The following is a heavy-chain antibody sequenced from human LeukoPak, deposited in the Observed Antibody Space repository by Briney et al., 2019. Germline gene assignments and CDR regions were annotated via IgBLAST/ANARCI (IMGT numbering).Heavy chain of an antibody. CDR2: ISYDGSNK. Sequence: GRSLRLSCAASGFTFSSYAMHWVRQAPGKGLEWVAVISYDGSNKYYADSVKGRFTISRDNSKNTPYLQMNSLRAEDTAVYYCARDSQTIQLWLLVYYYGMDVWGQGTTVTDSS. J-gene: IGHJ6*02. CDR3: ARDSQTIQLWLLVYYYGMDV. V-gene: IGHV3-30-3*01. D-gene: IGHD5-18*01. CDR1: GFTFSSYA.